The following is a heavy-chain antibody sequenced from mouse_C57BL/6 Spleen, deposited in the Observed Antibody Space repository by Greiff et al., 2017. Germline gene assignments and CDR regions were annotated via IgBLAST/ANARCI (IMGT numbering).Heavy chain of an antibody. J-gene: IGHJ2*01. CDR3: ARDADDDRDFDY. CDR1: GFTFSSYA. Sequence: EVKLAESGGGLVKPGGSLKLSCAASGFTFSSYAMSWVRQTPEKRLEWVATISDGGSYTYYPDNVKGRFTISRDNAKNNLYLQMSHLQSEDTAMYYYARDADDDRDFDYWGQGTTLTVSS. CDR2: ISDGGSYT. D-gene: IGHD2-4*01. V-gene: IGHV5-4*01.